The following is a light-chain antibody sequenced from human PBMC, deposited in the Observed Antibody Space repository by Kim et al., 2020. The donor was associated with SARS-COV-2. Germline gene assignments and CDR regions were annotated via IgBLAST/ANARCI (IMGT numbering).Light chain of an antibody. CDR3: QQYNYCPPLT. J-gene: IGKJ1*01. CDR1: QIRNGT. V-gene: IGKV3-15*01. Sequence: GETVPPPCSASQIRNGTLALYRHRPGPAPGLLMRTSRSSAPATPATFSCSGSGTEFTLTITSRQSEDFAFYFCQQYNYCPPLTFGQGTKVDIK. CDR2: TSR.